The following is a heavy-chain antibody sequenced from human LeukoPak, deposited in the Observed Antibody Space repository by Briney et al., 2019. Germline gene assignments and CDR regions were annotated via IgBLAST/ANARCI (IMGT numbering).Heavy chain of an antibody. D-gene: IGHD2-8*01. CDR1: GFAFISYG. J-gene: IGHJ3*02. CDR3: AKDRLNLDAFDI. V-gene: IGHV3-23*01. CDR2: ISDNGDYT. Sequence: PGGSLRLSCAASGFAFISYGISWVRQAPGKGLEWVSGISDNGDYTYYADSVKGRFIISRDISNNTVYVQMNSLRAEDTALYYCAKDRLNLDAFDIWGQGTMVTVSS.